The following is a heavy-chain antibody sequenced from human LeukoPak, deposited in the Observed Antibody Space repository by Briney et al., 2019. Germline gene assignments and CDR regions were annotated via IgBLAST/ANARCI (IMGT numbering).Heavy chain of an antibody. J-gene: IGHJ4*02. D-gene: IGHD2-15*01. Sequence: ASVTGSCKASGYTFTRYYMHWVRQAPGQGLEGVGIINPSGGSTSYAQKFQGRVTMTRDTSTSTAYMELSSLRSEDTAVYYCARGPVVVVAPFDYWGQGTLVTVSS. CDR1: GYTFTRYY. CDR2: INPSGGST. V-gene: IGHV1-46*01. CDR3: ARGPVVVVAPFDY.